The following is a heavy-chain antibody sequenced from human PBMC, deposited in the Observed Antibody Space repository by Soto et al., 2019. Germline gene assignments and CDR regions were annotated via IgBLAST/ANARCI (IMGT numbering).Heavy chain of an antibody. J-gene: IGHJ4*02. CDR2: ISAYNGNT. D-gene: IGHD3-3*01. V-gene: IGHV1-18*01. CDR1: GYTFTSYG. CDR3: ARVDGYDFWSGYYYYFDY. Sequence: ASVTVSCTASGYTFTSYGIICVRQAPGQGLEWMGWISAYNGNTNYAQKLQGRVTMTTDTSTSTAYMELRSLRSDDTAVYYCARVDGYDFWSGYYYYFDYWGQGTLVTGSS.